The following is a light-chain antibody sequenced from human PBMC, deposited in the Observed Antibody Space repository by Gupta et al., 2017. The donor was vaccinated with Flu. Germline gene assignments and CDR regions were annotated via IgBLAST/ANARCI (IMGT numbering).Light chain of an antibody. J-gene: IGKJ1*01. V-gene: IGKV3-20*01. Sequence: IVLTQSPDTLSLSPGERATLSCRASQSVSSSHLAWYQQKPGQAPRLLIYDASSRATGIPDRFSGSGSGADFTLTISTLEPEDFAVYYCQQYGGSPWTFGQGTKVEIK. CDR1: QSVSSSH. CDR2: DAS. CDR3: QQYGGSPWT.